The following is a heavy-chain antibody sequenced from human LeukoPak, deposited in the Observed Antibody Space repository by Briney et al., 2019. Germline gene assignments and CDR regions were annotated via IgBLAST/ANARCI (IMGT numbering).Heavy chain of an antibody. CDR2: IWYDGSNK. V-gene: IGHV3-33*01. CDR1: GFTFSSHG. J-gene: IGHJ4*02. CDR3: ARDKSGSGPDY. D-gene: IGHD3-10*01. Sequence: GGSLRLSCAASGFTFSSHGMHWVRQAPGKGLEGVAVIWYDGSNKYYADSVKGRFTISRDNSKNTLYLQMNSLRAEDTAVYYCARDKSGSGPDYWGQGTLVTVSS.